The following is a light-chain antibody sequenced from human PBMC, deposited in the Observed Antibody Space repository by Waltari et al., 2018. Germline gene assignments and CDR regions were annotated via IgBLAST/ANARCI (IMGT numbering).Light chain of an antibody. J-gene: IGLJ3*02. Sequence: SFELTQTSSLSVSPGQTVRITCSGDVLATKYARWFQQKPGQAPILIISKDTERPSGIPERFSGSSSGTTVTLTISGAQVEDEADYSCYSAADNDLGVFGGGTKLTVL. CDR1: VLATKY. CDR3: YSAADNDLGV. V-gene: IGLV3-27*01. CDR2: KDT.